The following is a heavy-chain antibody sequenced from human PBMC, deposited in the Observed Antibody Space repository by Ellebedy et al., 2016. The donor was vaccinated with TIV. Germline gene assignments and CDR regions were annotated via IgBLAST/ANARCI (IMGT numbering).Heavy chain of an antibody. V-gene: IGHV4-39*01. J-gene: IGHJ6*02. Sequence: MPSETLSLTCTVSGGSISSRTRYWGWFRQTQEKGLEWIGTVYFTGTTYYNPSFSSRVTISADTSNNQFYLRLTSVTAADTAVYYCATARRDPLYYGVDVWGRGTTVTVSS. CDR3: ATARRDPLYYGVDV. CDR1: GGSISSRTRY. CDR2: VYFTGTT. D-gene: IGHD6-13*01.